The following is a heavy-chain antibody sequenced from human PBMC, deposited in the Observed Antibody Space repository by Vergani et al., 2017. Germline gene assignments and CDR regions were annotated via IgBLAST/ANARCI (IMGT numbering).Heavy chain of an antibody. V-gene: IGHV1-69*01. CDR1: GGTFSSYA. Sequence: QVQLVQSGAEVKKPGSSVKVSCKASGGTFSSYAISWVRQAPGQGLEWMGGIIPIFGTANYAQKFQGRVTITADESTSTAYIELSSLRSEDTAVYYCAMPRANYYGSGSYLRQEEGYWGQGTLVTVSS. D-gene: IGHD3-10*01. CDR3: AMPRANYYGSGSYLRQEEGY. CDR2: IIPIFGTA. J-gene: IGHJ4*02.